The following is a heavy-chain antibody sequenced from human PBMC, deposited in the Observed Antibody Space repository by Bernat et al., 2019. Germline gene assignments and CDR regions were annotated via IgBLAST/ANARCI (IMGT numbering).Heavy chain of an antibody. D-gene: IGHD6-13*01. CDR1: GGSISSGGYY. Sequence: QVQLQESGPGLVKPSQTLSLTCTVSGGSISSGGYYWSWIRQHPGKGLAWIGYIYYSGSTYYNPSLKSRVTISVDTSKNQFSLKLSSVTAADTAVYYCARVIAAAGTYYYGMDVWGQGTTVTVSS. J-gene: IGHJ6*02. CDR3: ARVIAAAGTYYYGMDV. CDR2: IYYSGST. V-gene: IGHV4-31*03.